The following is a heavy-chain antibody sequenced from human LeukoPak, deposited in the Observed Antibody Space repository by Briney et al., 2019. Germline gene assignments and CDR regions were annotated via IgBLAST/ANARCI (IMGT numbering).Heavy chain of an antibody. CDR2: INTDESKI. V-gene: IGHV3-74*01. CDR3: ARNPADFWSGYGDYFDY. Sequence: PGGSLRLSCAASGFTFSSHWMHWVRQTPGKGLVWVSRINTDESKINRADSVKGRFTISRDNAKNMLYLQMNSLRAEDTAVYYCARNPADFWSGYGDYFDYWGQGTLVTVSS. J-gene: IGHJ4*02. CDR1: GFTFSSHW. D-gene: IGHD3-3*01.